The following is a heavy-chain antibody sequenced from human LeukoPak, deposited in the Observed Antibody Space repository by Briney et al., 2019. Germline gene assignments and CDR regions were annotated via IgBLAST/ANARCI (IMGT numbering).Heavy chain of an antibody. CDR2: MNPNSGNT. D-gene: IGHD3-9*01. CDR1: GYTFTSYD. Sequence: ASVKVSCKASGYTFTSYDINWVRQATGQGLEWMVWMNPNSGNTGYAQKFQGRVTMTRNTSISTAYMELSSLRSEDTAVYYCARGSYDILTGYYTGFDCWGQGTLVTVSS. CDR3: ARGSYDILTGYYTGFDC. J-gene: IGHJ4*02. V-gene: IGHV1-8*01.